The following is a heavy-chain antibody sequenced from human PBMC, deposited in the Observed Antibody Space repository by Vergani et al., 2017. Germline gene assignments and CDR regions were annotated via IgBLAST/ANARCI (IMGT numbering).Heavy chain of an antibody. CDR2: IYYSGST. CDR1: GDSISSGGYY. D-gene: IGHD2-15*01. V-gene: IGHV4-31*03. CDR3: ARGSCLGGSCYKPLFDY. J-gene: IGHJ4*02. Sequence: QVQLQESGPGLVKPSQTLSLTCSVSGDSISSGGYYWSWIRQHPGKGLEWIGYIYYSGSTYNNPSLKSRVNISADMSKNQFSLNLTSVTAADTAVYFCARGSCLGGSCYKPLFDYWGQGILVTVSS.